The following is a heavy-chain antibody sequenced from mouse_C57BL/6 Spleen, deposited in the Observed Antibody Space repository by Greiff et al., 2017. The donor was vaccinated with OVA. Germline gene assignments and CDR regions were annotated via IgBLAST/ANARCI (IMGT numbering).Heavy chain of an antibody. CDR3: AREGTAQATLDY. D-gene: IGHD3-2*02. CDR1: GYTFTDYN. CDR2: INPNNGGT. V-gene: IGHV1-22*01. Sequence: EVQLQQSGPELVKPGASVKMSCKASGYTFTDYNMHWVKQSHGKSLEWIGYINPNNGGTSYNQKFKGKATLTVYKSSSTAYMELRSLTSEDSAVYYCAREGTAQATLDYWGQGTTLTVSS. J-gene: IGHJ2*01.